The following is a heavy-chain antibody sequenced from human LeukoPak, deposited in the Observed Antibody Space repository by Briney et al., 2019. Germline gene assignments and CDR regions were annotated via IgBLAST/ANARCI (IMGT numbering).Heavy chain of an antibody. CDR2: IYYSGST. D-gene: IGHD5-24*01. V-gene: IGHV4-59*01. CDR1: GGSISSYY. Sequence: KPSETLSLTCTVSGGSISSYYWSWIRQPPGQGLEWIGYIYYSGSTDYNPSLKSRVTISVDTSKNQFSLKLSSVTAADTAVYYCARADGYYYGMDVWGQGTTVTVSS. J-gene: IGHJ6*02. CDR3: ARADGYYYGMDV.